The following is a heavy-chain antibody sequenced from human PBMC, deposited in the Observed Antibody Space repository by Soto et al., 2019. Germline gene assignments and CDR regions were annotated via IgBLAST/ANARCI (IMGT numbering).Heavy chain of an antibody. J-gene: IGHJ4*02. CDR3: ARDYEYYFDY. D-gene: IGHD3-3*01. V-gene: IGHV3-23*01. CDR2: ISYGGGTT. Sequence: PGGSLRLSCAASEFTFSNYAMSWVRQAPGKGLEWVSAISYGGGTTYYADSVKGRFTISRDNSKKTLYLQMNSLRAEDTAVYYCARDYEYYFDYWGQGTLVTVSS. CDR1: EFTFSNYA.